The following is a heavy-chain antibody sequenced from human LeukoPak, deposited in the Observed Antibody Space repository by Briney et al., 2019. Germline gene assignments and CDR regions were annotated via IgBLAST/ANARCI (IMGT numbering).Heavy chain of an antibody. CDR2: INHSGST. V-gene: IGHV4-34*01. Sequence: PSETLSLTCAVYGGSFSGYYWSWIRQPPGKGLEWIGEINHSGSTNYNLSLKSRVTMSVDTSKNQFSLKLRSVTAADTAVYYCARKYPDHWFDPWGQGTLVTVSS. CDR3: ARKYPDHWFDP. J-gene: IGHJ5*02. D-gene: IGHD6-6*01. CDR1: GGSFSGYY.